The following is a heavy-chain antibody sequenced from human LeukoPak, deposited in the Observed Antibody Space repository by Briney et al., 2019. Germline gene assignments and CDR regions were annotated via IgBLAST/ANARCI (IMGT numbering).Heavy chain of an antibody. CDR1: GGTFSSYA. CDR2: IIPIFGTA. J-gene: IGHJ4*02. V-gene: IGHV1-69*05. CDR3: ARVPIIAAGGEFDY. D-gene: IGHD6-13*01. Sequence: SVKVSCKASGGTFSSYAISWVRQAPGQGLEWMGRIIPIFGTANYAQKFQGRVKITTDESKSTAYMELSSLRSEDTAVYYCARVPIIAAGGEFDYWGQGTLVTVSS.